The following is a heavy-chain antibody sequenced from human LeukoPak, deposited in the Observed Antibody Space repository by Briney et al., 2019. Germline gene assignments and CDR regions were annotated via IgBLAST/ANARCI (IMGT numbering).Heavy chain of an antibody. CDR3: ARDDSYGLDY. Sequence: TGGSLSLSCAVSGFTLSNYEINWARQAPGKGLEWVSYISSSGSTIYYADSVKGRFTTSRDNAKTSLYLQMNSLRAEDTAVYYCARDDSYGLDYWGQGTRVTVSS. J-gene: IGHJ4*02. V-gene: IGHV3-48*03. D-gene: IGHD5-18*01. CDR2: ISSSGSTI. CDR1: GFTLSNYE.